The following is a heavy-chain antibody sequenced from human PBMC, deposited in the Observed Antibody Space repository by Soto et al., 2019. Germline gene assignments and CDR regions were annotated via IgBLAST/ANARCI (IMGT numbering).Heavy chain of an antibody. CDR3: AGSGSYYLYNWFDP. CDR1: GLTFDYYA. Sequence: PGGSLRLSCAASGLTFDYYAMHWVRQSPGKGLEWVSGISWNSGSIGYADSVKGRFTISRDNAKNSLYLQMNSLRAEDTALYYCAGSGSYYLYNWFDPWGQGTLVTVSS. CDR2: ISWNSGSI. J-gene: IGHJ5*02. D-gene: IGHD3-10*01. V-gene: IGHV3-9*01.